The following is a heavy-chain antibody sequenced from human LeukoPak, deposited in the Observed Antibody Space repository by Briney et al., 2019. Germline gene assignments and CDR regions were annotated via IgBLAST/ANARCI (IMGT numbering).Heavy chain of an antibody. D-gene: IGHD4-17*01. CDR3: ARHSVNDYGDYVFGY. J-gene: IGHJ4*02. Sequence: ASVKVSCKASGYTFTGYYMHWVRQAPGQGLEWMGWINPNSGGTNYAQKFQGRVTMTRDTSISTAYMELSRLRSDDTAVYYCARHSVNDYGDYVFGYWGQGTLVTVSS. V-gene: IGHV1-2*02. CDR1: GYTFTGYY. CDR2: INPNSGGT.